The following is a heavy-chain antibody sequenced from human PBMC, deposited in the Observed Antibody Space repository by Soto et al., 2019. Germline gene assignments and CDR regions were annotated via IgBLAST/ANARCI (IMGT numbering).Heavy chain of an antibody. CDR2: FSSTGTT. CDR1: GASITYYY. D-gene: IGHD2-21*01. V-gene: IGHV4-4*08. CDR3: ARLGAYYQSLDP. J-gene: IGHJ5*02. Sequence: SETLSLTCAVSGASITYYYWNWIRQPPGRGLEWIVSFSSTGTTGYNPSLRSRVTISLETSKNQFSLRLNSVTAADTAVYYCARLGAYYQSLDPWGPGTLVTVSS.